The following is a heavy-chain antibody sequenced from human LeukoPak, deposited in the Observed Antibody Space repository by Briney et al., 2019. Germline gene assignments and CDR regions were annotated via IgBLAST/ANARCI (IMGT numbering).Heavy chain of an antibody. CDR1: GFPFNSYS. D-gene: IGHD3-22*01. J-gene: IGHJ4*02. CDR3: ARDRPYYYDSSGFTDY. CDR2: IRSSSSYI. V-gene: IGHV3-21*01. Sequence: PGGSLRLPCAASGFPFNSYSMGWVRQARGKGVEGVSSIRSSSSYIYYADSVTGRFTLSRDNAKNSLYLQMNSLRAEDTAVYYCARDRPYYYDSSGFTDYWGQGTLVTVSS.